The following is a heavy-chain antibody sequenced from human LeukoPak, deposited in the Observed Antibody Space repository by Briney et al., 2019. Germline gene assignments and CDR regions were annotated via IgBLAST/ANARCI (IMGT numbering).Heavy chain of an antibody. CDR3: ARHGWGVVYWDFDL. J-gene: IGHJ2*01. V-gene: IGHV4-30-4*07. CDR2: IYYSDST. Sequence: SETLSLTCAVSGGSISSGGYSWSWIRQSPGKGLEWIGCIYYSDSTYYNPSLKGRVTISVGTSKNQYFLKLSSVTAAVTAVDYCARHGWGVVYWDFDLWGRGTLVTVSS. CDR1: GGSISSGGYS. D-gene: IGHD3-10*01.